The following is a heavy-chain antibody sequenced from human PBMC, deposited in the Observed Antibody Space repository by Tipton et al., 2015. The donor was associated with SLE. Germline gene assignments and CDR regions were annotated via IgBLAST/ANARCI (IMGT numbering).Heavy chain of an antibody. Sequence: LRLSCNVSGDSITSYYWSWLRQPPGKGLEWIGFIYHRGSTHYNPSLKSRVTLSLDTSKSQFSLRLSSVTAADTAVYYCAKDFHAFGESGWYFDVWGRGTLVTVSS. D-gene: IGHD3-10*01. CDR2: IYHRGST. J-gene: IGHJ2*01. V-gene: IGHV4-59*01. CDR1: GDSITSYY. CDR3: AKDFHAFGESGWYFDV.